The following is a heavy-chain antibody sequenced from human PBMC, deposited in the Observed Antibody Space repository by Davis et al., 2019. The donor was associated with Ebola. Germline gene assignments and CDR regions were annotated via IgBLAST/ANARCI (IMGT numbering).Heavy chain of an antibody. CDR2: INSDGSST. D-gene: IGHD2-15*01. CDR1: GFPFSRYW. J-gene: IGHJ5*02. CDR3: ARGGIFGSEP. Sequence: GESLKISCAASGFPFSRYWMHCVRQAPGQGLVWVSRINSDGSSTSYADSVKGRFTISRDNAKNTLYLQMNSLRAEDTVVYYCARGGIFGSEPWGQGTLVTVSS. V-gene: IGHV3-74*01.